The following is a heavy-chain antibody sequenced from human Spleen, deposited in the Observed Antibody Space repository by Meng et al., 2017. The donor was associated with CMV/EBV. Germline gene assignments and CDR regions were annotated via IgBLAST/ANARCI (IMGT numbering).Heavy chain of an antibody. Sequence: GESLKISCAASGFTFRTYGMHWVRQAPGKGLEWVAFIRYDGSKRQYADSVKGRFTISRDNSKNTLYLQLNSLRAEDTAVYYCARDGSSSSYYYYYGMDVWGQGTTVTVSS. CDR1: GFTFRTYG. V-gene: IGHV3-30*02. CDR2: IRYDGSKR. D-gene: IGHD6-6*01. CDR3: ARDGSSSSYYYYYGMDV. J-gene: IGHJ6*02.